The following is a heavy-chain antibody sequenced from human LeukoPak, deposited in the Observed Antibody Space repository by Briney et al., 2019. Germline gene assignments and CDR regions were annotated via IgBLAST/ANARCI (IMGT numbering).Heavy chain of an antibody. CDR2: ISGGSSSI. CDR3: ASGRGY. Sequence: PGGSLRLSCAASGFTFSSYSMFWVRQAPGKGLEWVSYISGGSSSIYYADSVKGRLTISRDNAKNSLYLQMNSLRAEDTAVYYCASGRGYWGQGTLVTVSS. CDR1: GFTFSSYS. J-gene: IGHJ4*02. D-gene: IGHD2-15*01. V-gene: IGHV3-48*01.